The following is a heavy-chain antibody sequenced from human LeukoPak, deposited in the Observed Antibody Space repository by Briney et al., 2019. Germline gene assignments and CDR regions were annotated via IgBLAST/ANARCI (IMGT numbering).Heavy chain of an antibody. CDR3: AKDIGIFGTGPFDY. CDR2: ISWNSGSI. V-gene: IGHV3-9*01. D-gene: IGHD3-3*02. Sequence: GGSLRLSCAAFGFNFDDYAMHWVRQAPGKGLEWLSSISWNSGSIVYADSVKGRFTISRDNAKNSLSLQMHSLRPEDTAFYYCAKDIGIFGTGPFDYWGQGTLVTVSS. CDR1: GFNFDDYA. J-gene: IGHJ4*02.